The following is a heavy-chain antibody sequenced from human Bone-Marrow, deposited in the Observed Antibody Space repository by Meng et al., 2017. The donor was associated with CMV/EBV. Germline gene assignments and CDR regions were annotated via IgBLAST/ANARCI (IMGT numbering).Heavy chain of an antibody. D-gene: IGHD1-14*01. J-gene: IGHJ2*01. CDR2: INWNGGST. CDR3: ARASTTDWYFDL. V-gene: IGHV3-20*04. CDR1: GFTFDDYG. Sequence: CADSGFTFDDYGMSWVRQAPVKGLEWVSGINWNGGSTGYADSVKGRFTISRDNAKNSLYLQMNSLRAEDTALYYCARASTTDWYFDLWGRGTLVTVSS.